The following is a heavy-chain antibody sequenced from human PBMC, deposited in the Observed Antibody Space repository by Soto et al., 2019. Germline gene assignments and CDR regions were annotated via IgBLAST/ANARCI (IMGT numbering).Heavy chain of an antibody. D-gene: IGHD4-4*01. J-gene: IGHJ6*03. Sequence: SETLSLTCTVSGGSISSYYWSWIRQPPGKGLEWIGYIYYSGSTNYNPSLKSRVTISVDTSKNQFSLKLSSVTAADTAVYYCARVQFTPYYYYMDVWGKGTTVTVSS. CDR2: IYYSGST. CDR3: ARVQFTPYYYYMDV. V-gene: IGHV4-59*01. CDR1: GGSISSYY.